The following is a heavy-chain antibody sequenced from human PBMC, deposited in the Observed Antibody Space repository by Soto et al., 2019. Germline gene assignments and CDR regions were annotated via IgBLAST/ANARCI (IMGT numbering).Heavy chain of an antibody. CDR2: ISSSSSYI. CDR1: AFTFRSYS. Sequence: EVQLVESGGGLVKPGGSLRLSCAASAFTFRSYSLNWVRQAPGKGLEWVSSISSSSSYIYYADSLKGRFTISRDNAKNSLYLQMNSLRAEDTAVYYCARDLQAGAFDIWGQGTLVTVSS. V-gene: IGHV3-21*01. J-gene: IGHJ3*02. CDR3: ARDLQAGAFDI.